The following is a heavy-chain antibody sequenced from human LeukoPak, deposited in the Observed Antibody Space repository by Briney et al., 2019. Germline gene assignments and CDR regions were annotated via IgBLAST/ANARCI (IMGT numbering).Heavy chain of an antibody. V-gene: IGHV3-21*01. D-gene: IGHD3-10*01. CDR3: ARLYGSGSYLVDY. J-gene: IGHJ4*02. Sequence: PGGSLRLSCAASGFTFSSYSMNWVRQAPGKGLEWVSSISSSSSYIYYADSVKGRFTISRDNAKNSLYLQMNSLRAEDTAVYYCARLYGSGSYLVDYWGQGTLVTVSS. CDR1: GFTFSSYS. CDR2: ISSSSSYI.